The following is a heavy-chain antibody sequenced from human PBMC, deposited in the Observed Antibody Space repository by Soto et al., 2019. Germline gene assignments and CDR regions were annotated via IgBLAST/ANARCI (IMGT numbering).Heavy chain of an antibody. CDR2: ISAYNGNT. D-gene: IGHD4-17*01. Sequence: GPPGKCSCTASGFTLTSYGIGRVGQAPGQGLEWMGWISAYNGNTNYAQKLQGRVTMTTDTSTSTAYMELRSLRSDDTAVYYCARYTTVTPLDYWGQGTLVTVSS. J-gene: IGHJ4*02. CDR1: GFTLTSYG. V-gene: IGHV1-18*04. CDR3: ARYTTVTPLDY.